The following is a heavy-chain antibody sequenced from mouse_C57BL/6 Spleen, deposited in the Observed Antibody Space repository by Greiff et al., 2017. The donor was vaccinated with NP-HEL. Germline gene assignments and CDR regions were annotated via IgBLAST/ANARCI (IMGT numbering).Heavy chain of an antibody. CDR3: ARSRGSSPYFDY. V-gene: IGHV1-42*01. CDR2: INPSTGGT. Sequence: EVQLQQSGPELVKPGASVKISCKASGYSFTGYYMNWVKQSPEKSLEWIGEINPSTGGTTYNQKFKAKATLTVDKSSSTAYMQLKSLTSEDSAVYYCARSRGSSPYFDYWGQGTTLTVSS. CDR1: GYSFTGYY. D-gene: IGHD1-1*01. J-gene: IGHJ2*01.